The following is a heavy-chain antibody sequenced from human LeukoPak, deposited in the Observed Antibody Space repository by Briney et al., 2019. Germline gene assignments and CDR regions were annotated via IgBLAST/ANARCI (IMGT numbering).Heavy chain of an antibody. Sequence: GGSLRLSCAASGFTFSSYSMNWVRQAPGEGLEWVSSISSSSSYIYYADSVKGRFTISRDNAKNSLYLQMNSLRAEDTAVYYCARAPIVGATLLGDYWGQGTLVTVSS. CDR1: GFTFSSYS. D-gene: IGHD1-26*01. CDR2: ISSSSSYI. V-gene: IGHV3-21*01. CDR3: ARAPIVGATLLGDY. J-gene: IGHJ4*02.